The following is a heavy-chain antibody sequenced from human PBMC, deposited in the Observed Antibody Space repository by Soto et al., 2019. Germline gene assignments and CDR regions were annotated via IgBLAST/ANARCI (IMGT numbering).Heavy chain of an antibody. CDR3: AQDRRMKDYGVGMDV. CDR1: GLTFITYG. D-gene: IGHD4-17*01. J-gene: IGHJ6*02. Sequence: QVQLVESGGGVVQPGRSLRLSCAASGLTFITYGMHWVRQAPGKGLEWVAVISYDGSNKYYADSVKGRFTISRDNSKNSLSLQMNSLRAEDTAVYYCAQDRRMKDYGVGMDVRGQGTTVTVSS. V-gene: IGHV3-30*18. CDR2: ISYDGSNK.